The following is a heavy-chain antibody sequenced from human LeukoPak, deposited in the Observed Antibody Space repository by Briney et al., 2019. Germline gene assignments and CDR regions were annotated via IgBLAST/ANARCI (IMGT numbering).Heavy chain of an antibody. D-gene: IGHD2-21*02. V-gene: IGHV3-30*18. CDR1: GFTFSSYG. J-gene: IGHJ3*02. CDR3: AKGDIVVVTGAFDI. Sequence: GGSLRLSCAASGFTFSSYGMHWVRQAPGKGLEWMEVISYDGSNKYYADSVKGRFTISRDNSKNTLYLQMNSLRAEDTAVYYCAKGDIVVVTGAFDIWGQGTMVTVSS. CDR2: ISYDGSNK.